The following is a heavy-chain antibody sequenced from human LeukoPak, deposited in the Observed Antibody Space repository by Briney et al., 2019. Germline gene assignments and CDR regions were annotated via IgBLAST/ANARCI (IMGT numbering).Heavy chain of an antibody. CDR2: INSDGRGT. V-gene: IGHV3-74*01. CDR1: GFTFSSYW. Sequence: GGSLRLSCAASGFTFSSYWMHWVRQAPGKGLVWVSRINSDGRGTNHADAVKGRFTISRDNAKNTLYLQMNSLRAEDTAVYYCARISSYAFDIWGQGTRVTVSS. D-gene: IGHD6-13*01. J-gene: IGHJ3*02. CDR3: ARISSYAFDI.